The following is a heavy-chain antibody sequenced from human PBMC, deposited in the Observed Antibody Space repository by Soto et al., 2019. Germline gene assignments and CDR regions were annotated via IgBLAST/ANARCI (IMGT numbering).Heavy chain of an antibody. J-gene: IGHJ4*02. D-gene: IGHD3-16*02. CDR2: IVVGSGNT. CDR3: ARDMITFGGVIVIHDY. V-gene: IGHV1-58*01. CDR1: GFTFTSSA. Sequence: SVKVSCKASGFTFTSSAVQWVRQARGQRLEWIGWIVVGSGNTNYAQKFQERVTITRDMSTSTAYMELRSLRSDDTAVYYCARDMITFGGVIVIHDYWGQGTLVTVSS.